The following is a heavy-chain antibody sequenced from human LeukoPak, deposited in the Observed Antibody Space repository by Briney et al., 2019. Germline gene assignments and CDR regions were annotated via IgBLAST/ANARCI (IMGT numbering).Heavy chain of an antibody. CDR2: ISGGGGST. CDR3: AKEDAYSSSNPDY. V-gene: IGHV3-23*01. J-gene: IGHJ4*02. Sequence: GGSLRLSCVASGFAVGSNYMSWIRQAPGKGLEWVSAISGGGGSTFYAGSVKGRFTISRDNSKNTLYLQMDSLKAEDTAIYYCAKEDAYSSSNPDYWGQGTLVTVSS. D-gene: IGHD2-2*01. CDR1: GFAVGSNY.